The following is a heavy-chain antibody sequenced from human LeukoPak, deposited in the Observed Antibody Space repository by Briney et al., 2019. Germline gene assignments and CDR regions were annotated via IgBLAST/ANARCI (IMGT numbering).Heavy chain of an antibody. V-gene: IGHV1-2*02. CDR3: ARTVVPAAINWFDP. CDR1: GCTFTGYY. D-gene: IGHD2-2*01. CDR2: INPSTGGT. J-gene: IGHJ5*02. Sequence: ASVKVSCKASGCTFTGYYMHWVRQAPGQGLEWMGWINPSTGGTNYAQKFQGRVTMTRDTSISTAYMELSRLKSDDTAVYYCARTVVPAAINWFDPWGQGTLVTVSS.